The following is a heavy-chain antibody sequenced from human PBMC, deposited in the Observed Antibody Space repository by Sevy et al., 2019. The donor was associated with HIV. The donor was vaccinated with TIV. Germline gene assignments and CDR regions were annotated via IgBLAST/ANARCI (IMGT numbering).Heavy chain of an antibody. V-gene: IGHV4-31*03. CDR2: IYYSGST. D-gene: IGHD2-2*01. J-gene: IGHJ6*03. CDR3: ARVSYLIVVVPAAIEDYSYYMDV. Sequence: SETLSLTCTVSGGSISSGGYYWSWLRQHPGKGLEWIGYIYYSGSTYYNPSLKSRVTISVDTSKNQFSLKLSSVTAADTAVYYSARVSYLIVVVPAAIEDYSYYMDVWGQGTTVTVSS. CDR1: GGSISSGGYY.